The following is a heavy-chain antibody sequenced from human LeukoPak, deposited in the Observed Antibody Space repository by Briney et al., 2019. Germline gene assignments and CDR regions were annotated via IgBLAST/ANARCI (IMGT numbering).Heavy chain of an antibody. Sequence: GRSLRLPCAASGFTFSSYGMHWVRQAPGKGLEWVAVISSDGSNAYYADSVKGRFTMSRDNSKNTLFVQMNSLRAEDTAVYYCAKDLSGRKGPFDYWGQGTLVTVSS. CDR3: AKDLSGRKGPFDY. D-gene: IGHD3-10*01. CDR1: GFTFSSYG. CDR2: ISSDGSNA. J-gene: IGHJ4*02. V-gene: IGHV3-30*18.